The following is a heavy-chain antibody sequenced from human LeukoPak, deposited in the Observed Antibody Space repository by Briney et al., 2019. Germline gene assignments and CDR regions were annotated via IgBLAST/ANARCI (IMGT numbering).Heavy chain of an antibody. J-gene: IGHJ3*02. CDR1: GYTXTGYY. V-gene: IGHV1-2*02. Sequence: ASVKVSCKTSGYTXTGYYMHWVRQAPGQGLEWMGWINANSGGTNYAQRFQGRVTMTRDTSISTAYMELSRLRSDDSAVYYCARYFYDSSGSSSDAYDIWGQGTMVTVSS. D-gene: IGHD3-22*01. CDR3: ARYFYDSSGSSSDAYDI. CDR2: INANSGGT.